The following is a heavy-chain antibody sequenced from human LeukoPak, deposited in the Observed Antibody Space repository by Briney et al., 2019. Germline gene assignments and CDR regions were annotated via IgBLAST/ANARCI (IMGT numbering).Heavy chain of an antibody. CDR2: ITSSGTYI. V-gene: IGHV3-21*01. CDR1: GFDFNNYN. D-gene: IGHD1-26*01. J-gene: IGHJ6*03. Sequence: TGGSLRLSCAASGFDFNNYNMNWVRQAPGKGLEWVSSITSSGTYIYYADSVKGRFTISRDNAKNSLYLQMNSLRPEDTAVYYCARDPYSGSYGDYYYYYMDVWGKGTTVTISS. CDR3: ARDPYSGSYGDYYYYYMDV.